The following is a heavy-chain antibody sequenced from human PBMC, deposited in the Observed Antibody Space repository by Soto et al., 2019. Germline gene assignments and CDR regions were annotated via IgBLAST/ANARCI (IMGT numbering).Heavy chain of an antibody. CDR2: ISYDGSNK. V-gene: IGHV3-30*18. Sequence: QVQLVESGGGVVQPGRSLRLSCAASGFTFSSYGMHWVRQAPGKGLEWVAVISYDGSNKYYADSVNGRFTISRDNSKNTLYLQMNSLRAEDTAVYYCAKDRRPNYYYGMDVWGQGTTVTVSS. CDR1: GFTFSSYG. J-gene: IGHJ6*02. CDR3: AKDRRPNYYYGMDV. D-gene: IGHD6-25*01.